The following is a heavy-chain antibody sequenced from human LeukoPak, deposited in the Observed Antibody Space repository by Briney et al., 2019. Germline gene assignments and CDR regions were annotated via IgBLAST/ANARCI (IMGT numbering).Heavy chain of an antibody. CDR3: ARADMITFGGVIDRYFDY. CDR1: GFTFSSYW. J-gene: IGHJ4*02. Sequence: PGGSLRLSCAASGFTFSSYWMSWVRQAPGKGLEWVANIKQDGSEKYYVDSVKGRFTISRDNAKNSLYLQMNSLRAEDTAVYYCARADMITFGGVIDRYFDYWGQGTLVTVSS. D-gene: IGHD3-16*02. V-gene: IGHV3-7*01. CDR2: IKQDGSEK.